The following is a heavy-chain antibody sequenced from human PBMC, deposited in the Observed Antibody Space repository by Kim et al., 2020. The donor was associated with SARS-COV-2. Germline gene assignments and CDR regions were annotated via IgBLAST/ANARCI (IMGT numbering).Heavy chain of an antibody. CDR3: AKDSGGVFDY. CDR2: ISWISGII. Sequence: GGSLRLSCAASGFTFDDYAMHWVRQAPGKGLEWVSGISWISGIIGYAYSVKGRFTISRDNAKNSLYLQMNSLRAEDTALYYCAKDSGGVFDYWGQGTLVT. D-gene: IGHD2-8*01. CDR1: GFTFDDYA. J-gene: IGHJ4*02. V-gene: IGHV3-9*01.